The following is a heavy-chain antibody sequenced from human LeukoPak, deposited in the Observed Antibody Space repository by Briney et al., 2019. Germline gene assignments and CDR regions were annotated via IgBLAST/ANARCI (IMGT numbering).Heavy chain of an antibody. Sequence: ASVKVSCKASGYTFTSYGISWLRQAPGQGLEWMGWISAYNGNTNYAQKLQGRVTMTTDTSTSTAYMELRSLRSDDTAVYYCARHSSSWYVGAFDIWGQGTMVTVSS. CDR2: ISAYNGNT. CDR1: GYTFTSYG. CDR3: ARHSSSWYVGAFDI. D-gene: IGHD6-13*01. V-gene: IGHV1-18*01. J-gene: IGHJ3*02.